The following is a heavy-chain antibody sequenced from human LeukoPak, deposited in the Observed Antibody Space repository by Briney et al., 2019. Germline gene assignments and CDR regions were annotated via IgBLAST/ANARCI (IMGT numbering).Heavy chain of an antibody. D-gene: IGHD2-8*01. J-gene: IGHJ4*02. V-gene: IGHV3-66*02. CDR1: GFTVSSNY. Sequence: SGGSLRLSCAASGFTVSSNYMSWVRQAPGKGLEWVSVIYSGGSTYYADSVKGRFTISRDNSKNTLYLQMSSLRAEDTAVYYCARGLYCTNGVCYSQWAFDYWGQGTLVTVSS. CDR2: IYSGGST. CDR3: ARGLYCTNGVCYSQWAFDY.